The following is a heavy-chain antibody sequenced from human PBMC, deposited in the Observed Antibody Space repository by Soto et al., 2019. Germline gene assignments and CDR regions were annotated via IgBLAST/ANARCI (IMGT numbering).Heavy chain of an antibody. J-gene: IGHJ4*02. CDR1: GFTFSSYA. D-gene: IGHD2-21*02. Sequence: GGSLRLSCAASGFTFSSYAMSWVRQAPGKGLEWVSGISGRGADTYNADSVKGRFTISRDNSKNTLYLQMNSLRAEDTAVYYCAKVEHIVVVTRVDYWGQGTLVTVSS. CDR3: AKVEHIVVVTRVDY. CDR2: ISGRGADT. V-gene: IGHV3-23*01.